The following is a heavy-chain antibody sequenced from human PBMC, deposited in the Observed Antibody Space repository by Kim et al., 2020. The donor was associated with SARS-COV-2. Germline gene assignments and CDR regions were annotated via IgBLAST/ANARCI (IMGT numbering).Heavy chain of an antibody. CDR1: GYTFTSYG. V-gene: IGHV1-18*01. CDR3: AREEDWNYGGTFDP. CDR2: ISAYNGNT. J-gene: IGHJ5*02. Sequence: ASVKVSCKASGYTFTSYGISWVRQAPGQGLEWMGWISAYNGNTNYAQKIQGRVTMTTDTSTSTAYMELRSLRSDDTAVYYCAREEDWNYGGTFDPWGQGTLVTVSS. D-gene: IGHD1-7*01.